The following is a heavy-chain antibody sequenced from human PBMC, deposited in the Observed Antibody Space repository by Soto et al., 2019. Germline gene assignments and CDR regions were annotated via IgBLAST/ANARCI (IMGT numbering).Heavy chain of an antibody. Sequence: GGSLRLSCAASGFTFSKAWMSWVRQAPGKGLEWVGRIKSKTDGGTIDYAAPVKGRFTISRDDSKNTLYLQMNSLRTEDTAVYYCSTGGKYYGMDVWGQGTTVTVSS. V-gene: IGHV3-15*01. D-gene: IGHD1-26*01. J-gene: IGHJ6*02. CDR2: IKSKTDGGTI. CDR1: GFTFSKAW. CDR3: STGGKYYGMDV.